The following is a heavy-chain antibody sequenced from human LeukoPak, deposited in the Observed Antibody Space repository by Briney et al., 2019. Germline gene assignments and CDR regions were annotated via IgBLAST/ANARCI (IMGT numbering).Heavy chain of an antibody. CDR2: MNPNSGNT. D-gene: IGHD3-22*01. V-gene: IGHV1-8*01. CDR1: GYTFTSYD. Sequence: GASVKVSCKASGYTFTSYDINWVRQATGQGLEWMGWMNPNSGNTGYAQKFQGRVTMTRNTSISTAYMELSSLRSEDTAVYYCATDLGYYYDSSGLPPYWGQGTLVTVSS. J-gene: IGHJ4*02. CDR3: ATDLGYYYDSSGLPPY.